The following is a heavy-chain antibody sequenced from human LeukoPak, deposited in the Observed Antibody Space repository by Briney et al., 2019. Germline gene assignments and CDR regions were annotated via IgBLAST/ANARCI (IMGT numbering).Heavy chain of an antibody. D-gene: IGHD2-21*02. CDR1: GFTFSDYY. CDR3: TREAYCGGDCYYYPYYFDY. V-gene: IGHV3-11*01. Sequence: GGSLRLSCAASGFTFSDYYMSWIRQAPGKGLEWVSYISSSGSTIYYADSVKGRFTISRDNAKNSLYLQMNSLKTEDTAVYYCTREAYCGGDCYYYPYYFDYWGQGTLVTVSS. CDR2: ISSSGSTI. J-gene: IGHJ4*02.